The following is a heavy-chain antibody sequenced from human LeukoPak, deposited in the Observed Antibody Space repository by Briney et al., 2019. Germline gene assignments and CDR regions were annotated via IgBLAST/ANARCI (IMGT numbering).Heavy chain of an antibody. CDR2: IYHSGST. Sequence: PSQTLSLTCAVSGGSISSGGYSWSWIRQPPGKGLEWIVYIYHSGSTYYNPSLKSRVTISVDRSKNQFSLKLSSVTAADTAVYYCARGPFQLGYCSSTSCYNWFDPWGQGTLVTVSS. CDR1: GGSISSGGYS. V-gene: IGHV4-30-2*01. D-gene: IGHD2-2*01. J-gene: IGHJ5*02. CDR3: ARGPFQLGYCSSTSCYNWFDP.